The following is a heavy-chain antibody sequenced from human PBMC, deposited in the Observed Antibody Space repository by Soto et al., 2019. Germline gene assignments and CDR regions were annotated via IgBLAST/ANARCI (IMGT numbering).Heavy chain of an antibody. CDR2: ISGSGGST. D-gene: IGHD2-8*01. J-gene: IGHJ6*03. CDR1: GFTFSSYA. V-gene: IGHV3-23*01. CDR3: AKGPPGHCTNGVCYDSYYYYYMDV. Sequence: GGSLRLSCAASGFTFSSYAMSWVRQAPGKGLEWVSAISGSGGSTYYADSVKGRFTISRDNSKNTLYLQMNSLRAEDTAVYYCAKGPPGHCTNGVCYDSYYYYYMDVWGKGTTVTVSS.